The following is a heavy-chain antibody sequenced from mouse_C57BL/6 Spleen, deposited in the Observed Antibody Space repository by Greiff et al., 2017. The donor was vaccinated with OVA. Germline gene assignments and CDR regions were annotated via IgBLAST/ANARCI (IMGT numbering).Heavy chain of an antibody. CDR2: IDPSDSYT. V-gene: IGHV1-50*01. D-gene: IGHD3-2*02. J-gene: IGHJ4*01. CDR3: ARGGAAQAGAMDY. Sequence: VQLQQSGAELVKPGASVKLSCKASGYTFTSYWMQWVKQRPGQGLEWIGEIDPSDSYTNYNQKFKGKATLTVDTSSSTAYMQLSSLTSEDSAVYYCARGGAAQAGAMDYWGQGTSVTVSS. CDR1: GYTFTSYW.